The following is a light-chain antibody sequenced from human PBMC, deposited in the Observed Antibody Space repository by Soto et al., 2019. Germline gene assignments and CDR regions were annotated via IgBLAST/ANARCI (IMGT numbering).Light chain of an antibody. V-gene: IGKV1-5*03. CDR1: QTISSW. J-gene: IGKJ5*01. CDR3: QHYNSYSEA. CDR2: KAS. Sequence: DIQMTQSPSTLSRSVGDRVTITCRASQTISSWLAWYQQKPGKAPKLLIYKASTLKSGVPSRFSGSGSGTEFTLTISSLQPDDFATYYCQHYNSYSEAFGQGTRLEIK.